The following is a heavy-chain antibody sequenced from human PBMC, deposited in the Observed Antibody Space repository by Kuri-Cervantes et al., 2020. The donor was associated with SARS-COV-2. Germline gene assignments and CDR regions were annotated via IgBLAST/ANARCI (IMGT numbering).Heavy chain of an antibody. CDR1: VYTFTSYD. V-gene: IGHV1-8*03. D-gene: IGHD3-3*01. J-gene: IGHJ2*01. CDR2: MYPNSGNK. Sequence: SGKVSCKASVYTFTSYDINWVRQATGQGLEWMGWMYPNSGNKGYAQKFQGIVTITRNTSISPAYMELSSLRSEATAVYYCAKAHAYIFWGCYSHLYFDLWGRGTLVTVSS. CDR3: AKAHAYIFWGCYSHLYFDL.